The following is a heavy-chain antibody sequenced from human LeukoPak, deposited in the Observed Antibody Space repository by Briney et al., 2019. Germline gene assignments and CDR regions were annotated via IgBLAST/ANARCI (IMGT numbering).Heavy chain of an antibody. J-gene: IGHJ5*02. Sequence: ATVKVSCKASGYTFTGYYMHWVRQAPGQGLEWMGWINPNSGDTNCAQNFQGRVSMTRDTSISTAYLDLSGLRSDDTALYYCARGLGWDSGTYLGAWGQGTLVTVSS. CDR2: INPNSGDT. D-gene: IGHD1-26*01. CDR1: GYTFTGYY. CDR3: ARGLGWDSGTYLGA. V-gene: IGHV1-2*02.